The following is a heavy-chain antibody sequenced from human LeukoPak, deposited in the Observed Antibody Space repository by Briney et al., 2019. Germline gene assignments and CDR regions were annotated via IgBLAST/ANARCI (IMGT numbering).Heavy chain of an antibody. Sequence: GGSLRLSCAASGFTFSNYGMHWVRQAPGKGLEWVAVIWYDGSNKYYADSVKGRFTISRDNSKNTLYQQMNSLRAEDTAVYYCARAHYYDSSGPHDAFDIWGQGTMVTVSS. V-gene: IGHV3-33*01. J-gene: IGHJ3*02. CDR3: ARAHYYDSSGPHDAFDI. CDR2: IWYDGSNK. CDR1: GFTFSNYG. D-gene: IGHD3-22*01.